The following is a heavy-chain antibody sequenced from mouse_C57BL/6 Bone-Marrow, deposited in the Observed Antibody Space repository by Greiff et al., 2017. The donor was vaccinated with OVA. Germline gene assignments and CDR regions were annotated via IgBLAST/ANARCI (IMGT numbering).Heavy chain of an antibody. J-gene: IGHJ2*01. CDR3: ARYGSDGMYYFDY. CDR1: GYTFTDYY. Sequence: VQLQQSGPVLVKPGASVKMSCKASGYTFTDYYMNWVKQSHGKSLEWIGVINPYNGGTSYNQKFKGKATLTVDKSSSTAYMELNSLTSEDSAVYYGARYGSDGMYYFDYWGQGTTLTVSS. CDR2: INPYNGGT. V-gene: IGHV1-19*01. D-gene: IGHD1-1*02.